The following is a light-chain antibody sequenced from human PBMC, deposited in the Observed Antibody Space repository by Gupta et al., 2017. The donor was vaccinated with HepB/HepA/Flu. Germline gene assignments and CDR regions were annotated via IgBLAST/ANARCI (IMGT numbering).Light chain of an antibody. CDR3: QQEDVLQPSST. J-gene: IGKJ2*01. CDR1: QDIDKH. CDR2: DAS. Sequence: DIQMTQSPSSLSASVGDRVTITCQASQDIDKHLNWYKKKPGKAPNLLIFDASNLEKGVKSRFSGSGVGTDFTLIISSGQPEDIASYYCQQEDVLQPSSTFGQGTKLEIK. V-gene: IGKV1-33*01.